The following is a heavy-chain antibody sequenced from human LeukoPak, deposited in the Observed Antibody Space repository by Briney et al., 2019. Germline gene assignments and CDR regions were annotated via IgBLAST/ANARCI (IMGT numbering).Heavy chain of an antibody. J-gene: IGHJ3*02. CDR3: AKDLMVAEAGSIDAFDI. CDR2: ISWNSGSI. CDR1: GFTFDDYA. V-gene: IGHV3-9*01. Sequence: GGSLRLSCAASGFTFDDYAVHWVRQAPGKGLEWVSGISWNSGSIGYADSVKGRFTISRDNAKNSLYLQMNSLRAEDTALYYCAKDLMVAEAGSIDAFDIWGQGTMVTVSS. D-gene: IGHD6-13*01.